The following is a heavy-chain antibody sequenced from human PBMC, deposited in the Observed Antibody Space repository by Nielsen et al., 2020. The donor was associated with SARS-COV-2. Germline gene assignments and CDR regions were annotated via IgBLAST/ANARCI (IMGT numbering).Heavy chain of an antibody. Sequence: WIRQPPGKGLEWIGEIYHSGSTNYNPSLKSRVTISVDKSKNQFSLKLSSVTAADTAVYYCATRRHCSGGSCYSSRQGWFDPWGQGTLVTVSS. V-gene: IGHV4-4*02. D-gene: IGHD2-15*01. J-gene: IGHJ5*02. CDR3: ATRRHCSGGSCYSSRQGWFDP. CDR2: IYHSGST.